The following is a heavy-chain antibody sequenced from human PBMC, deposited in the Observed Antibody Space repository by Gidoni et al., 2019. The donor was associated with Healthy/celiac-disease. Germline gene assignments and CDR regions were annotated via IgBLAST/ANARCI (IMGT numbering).Heavy chain of an antibody. CDR3: ARVRLDWNYPWDAFDI. Sequence: EVQLVESGGVLVQPGGSLRLSCAASGFTFSSYWMHWVRQAPGKGLVWVLRINSDGSSTSYADSVKGRFTISRDNAKNTLYLQMNSLRAEDTAVYYCARVRLDWNYPWDAFDIWGQGTMVTVSS. J-gene: IGHJ3*02. V-gene: IGHV3-74*01. D-gene: IGHD1-7*01. CDR2: INSDGSST. CDR1: GFTFSSYW.